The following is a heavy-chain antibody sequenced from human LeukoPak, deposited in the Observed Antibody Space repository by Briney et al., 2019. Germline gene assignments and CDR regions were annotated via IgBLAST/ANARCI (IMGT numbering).Heavy chain of an antibody. D-gene: IGHD4-23*01. CDR2: IYGDDDK. J-gene: IGHJ4*02. Sequence: SGPTLVKPTQTLTLTCTFSGFSLGTSGVGVGWIRQPPGKALEWLALIYGDDDKRYSPSLKSRLTITKDTSKNQVVLTMTNMDHVDTATYYCAHSCGGGNSAYFDYWGQGTLVTVSS. V-gene: IGHV2-5*02. CDR3: AHSCGGGNSAYFDY. CDR1: GFSLGTSGVG.